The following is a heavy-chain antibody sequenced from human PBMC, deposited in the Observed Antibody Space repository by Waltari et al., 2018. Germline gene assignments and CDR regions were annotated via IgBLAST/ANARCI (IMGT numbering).Heavy chain of an antibody. CDR1: GASMDNYY. V-gene: IGHV4-4*07. CDR2: IYSSGFP. D-gene: IGHD3-10*01. Sequence: QVPLQESGPGRVQPSEPLSLTCTVSGASMDNYYLNWIRQPAGKGLGGIGRIYSSGFPNHNPPLGSPVPMSVGTSKNQLSLEVGSVTAADTAVYYCARDLSEGWFGDQSPLGYWGQGTVVTVSA. CDR3: ARDLSEGWFGDQSPLGY. J-gene: IGHJ4*02.